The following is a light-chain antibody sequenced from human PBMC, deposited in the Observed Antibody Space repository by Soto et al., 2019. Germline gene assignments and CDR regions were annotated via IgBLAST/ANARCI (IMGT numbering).Light chain of an antibody. CDR1: QYINTR. CDR2: QTS. Sequence: EIVLTQSPATLSSFPVDRVTLSCRASQYINTRLAWYQHRPGQAPRLLIYQTSIRAAGIPARFSASGTGTDFTLTISGVQPEDFAVYYCHQRQSWPRTFGQGTKVDIK. V-gene: IGKV3-11*01. J-gene: IGKJ1*01. CDR3: HQRQSWPRT.